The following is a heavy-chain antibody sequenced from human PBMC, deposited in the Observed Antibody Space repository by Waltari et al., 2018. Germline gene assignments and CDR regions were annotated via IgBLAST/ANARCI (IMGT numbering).Heavy chain of an antibody. CDR1: GFTFRYSS. Sequence: QVQLVESGGALVKPGGSLSLSCAASGFTFRYSSMTWIRQAPGKGLEWVSYITSSGDTIHYADSVKGRFTTSRDNAKNSLYLQMSSLRVEDAAVYYCARTHTYYYDSNGIQAPWALDSWGQGTLVAVSS. CDR3: ARTHTYYYDSNGIQAPWALDS. D-gene: IGHD3-22*01. J-gene: IGHJ5*01. V-gene: IGHV3-11*01. CDR2: ITSSGDTI.